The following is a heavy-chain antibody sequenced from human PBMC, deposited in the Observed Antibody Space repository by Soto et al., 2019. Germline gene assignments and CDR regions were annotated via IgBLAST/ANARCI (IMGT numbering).Heavy chain of an antibody. CDR3: ARLASGSYDY. CDR1: GGTFSTYI. V-gene: IGHV1-69*02. Sequence: QVQLVQSGAEVKKPGSSVRDSCKASGGTFSTYIISWVRQAPGQGLEWMGRISPMVGIAIYAQKFQGRIAITADKSTSIAYLEVTSLRNEDTAVYYCARLASGSYDYWGQGTLITVSS. D-gene: IGHD1-26*01. CDR2: ISPMVGIA. J-gene: IGHJ4*02.